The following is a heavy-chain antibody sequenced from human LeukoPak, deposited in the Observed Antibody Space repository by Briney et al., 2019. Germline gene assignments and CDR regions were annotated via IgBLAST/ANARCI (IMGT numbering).Heavy chain of an antibody. J-gene: IGHJ6*02. CDR2: IRYDGSNK. CDR1: GFTFSSYG. V-gene: IGHV3-30*02. CDR3: AKVKLAAAVSRHFYYYGMDV. Sequence: GGSLRLSCAASGFTFSSYGMHWVRQAPGKGLEWVAFIRYDGSNKYYADSVKGRFTISRDNSKNTLYLQMNSLRAEDTAVYYCAKVKLAAAVSRHFYYYGMDVWGQGTTVTVSS. D-gene: IGHD6-13*01.